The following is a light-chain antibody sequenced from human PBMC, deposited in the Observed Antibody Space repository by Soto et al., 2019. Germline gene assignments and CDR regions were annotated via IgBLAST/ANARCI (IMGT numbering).Light chain of an antibody. CDR2: EVS. CDR1: SSDVGGYNY. CDR3: SSDAGSNNVV. J-gene: IGLJ2*01. Sequence: QSALTQPHSASGSPGQSVTISCTGTSSDVGGYNYVSWYQQHPGKAPKLMIYEVSKRPSGVPDRFSGSKSGNTASLTVSGLQAEDEADYYCSSDAGSNNVVFGGGTKLTVL. V-gene: IGLV2-8*01.